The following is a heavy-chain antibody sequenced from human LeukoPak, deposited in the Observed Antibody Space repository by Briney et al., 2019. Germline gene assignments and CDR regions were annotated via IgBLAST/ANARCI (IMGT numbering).Heavy chain of an antibody. V-gene: IGHV4-4*07. Sequence: SETLSLTCTVSGGSISSYYWTWIRQPAGKGLEWIGRIYTTGSTNYNPSLNSRVTMSVDTSKNQFSLKLSSVTAADTAVYYCARCVATGILIWFDPWGQGTLVTVSS. J-gene: IGHJ5*02. D-gene: IGHD5-12*01. CDR3: ARCVATGILIWFDP. CDR1: GGSISSYY. CDR2: IYTTGST.